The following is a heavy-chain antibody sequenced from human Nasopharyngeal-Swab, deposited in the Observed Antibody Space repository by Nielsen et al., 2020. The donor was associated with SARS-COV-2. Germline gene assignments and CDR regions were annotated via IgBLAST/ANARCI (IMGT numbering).Heavy chain of an antibody. J-gene: IGHJ6*02. Sequence: GGSLRLSCAASGFTFSSYSMNWVRQAPGKGLEWVSYISSSSSTIYYADSVKGRFTISRDNAKNSLYLQMNSLRAEDTAVYYCARDHLMTVTIPYYYYGMDVWGQGTTVTVSS. CDR1: GFTFSSYS. V-gene: IGHV3-48*01. CDR3: ARDHLMTVTIPYYYYGMDV. D-gene: IGHD4-11*01. CDR2: ISSSSSTI.